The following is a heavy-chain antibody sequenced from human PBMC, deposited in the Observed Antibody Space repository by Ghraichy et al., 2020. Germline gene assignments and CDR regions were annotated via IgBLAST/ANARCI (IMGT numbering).Heavy chain of an antibody. D-gene: IGHD3-3*01. CDR3: AKDQDIRFLEWLFRDFDY. CDR2: ISGSGGST. Sequence: GGSLRLSCAASGFTFSSYAMSWVRQAPGKGLEWVSAISGSGGSTYYADSVKGRFTISRDNSKNTLYLQMNSLRAEDTAVYYCAKDQDIRFLEWLFRDFDYWGQGTLVTVSS. CDR1: GFTFSSYA. J-gene: IGHJ4*02. V-gene: IGHV3-23*01.